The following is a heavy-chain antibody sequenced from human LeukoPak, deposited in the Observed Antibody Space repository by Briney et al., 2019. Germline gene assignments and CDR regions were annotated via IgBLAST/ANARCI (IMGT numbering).Heavy chain of an antibody. CDR1: GADFNTHI. V-gene: IGHV1-69*02. CDR2: IIPMRNLA. D-gene: IGHD2-15*01. Sequence: SVKVSCKASGADFNTHIINWVRQAPGQGLEWMGRIIPMRNLANYAHKLQGRVIITAEKSRRTAYMERSSLTSDDTAVYYCARGKYCSGGECYSVRTSYDGFDPWGQGTVVSVSS. J-gene: IGHJ5*02. CDR3: ARGKYCSGGECYSVRTSYDGFDP.